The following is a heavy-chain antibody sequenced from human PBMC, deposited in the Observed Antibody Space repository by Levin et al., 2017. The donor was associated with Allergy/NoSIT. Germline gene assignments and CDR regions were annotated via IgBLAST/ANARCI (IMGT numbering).Heavy chain of an antibody. CDR3: AKDHQSIAAPALDY. Sequence: GESLKISCKASGFTFTSYGFSWVRQAPGQGLEWMGWISAYNGNTNYAQNLQGRVTMTTDTSTSTVYMELGSLRSDDTALYYCAKDHQSIAAPALDYWGQGTLVTVSS. CDR1: GFTFTSYG. V-gene: IGHV1-18*01. J-gene: IGHJ4*02. D-gene: IGHD6-13*01. CDR2: ISAYNGNT.